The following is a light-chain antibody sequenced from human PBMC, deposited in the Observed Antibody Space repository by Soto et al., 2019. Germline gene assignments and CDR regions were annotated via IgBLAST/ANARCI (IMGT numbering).Light chain of an antibody. Sequence: EIVMTQSPATLSVSPGERATLSCRASQSVSSNLDWYQQKPGQAPRLLIYGASTRATGIPARFSGSGSGTEFTLTISSLQSEDFAVYHCQQYNNWPPREFTFGPGTKVDIK. CDR3: QQYNNWPPREFT. V-gene: IGKV3-15*01. J-gene: IGKJ3*01. CDR1: QSVSSN. CDR2: GAS.